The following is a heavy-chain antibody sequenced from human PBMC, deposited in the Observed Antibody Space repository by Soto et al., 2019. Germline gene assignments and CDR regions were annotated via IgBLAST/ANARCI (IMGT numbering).Heavy chain of an antibody. D-gene: IGHD5-18*01. CDR1: GGSISSYY. V-gene: IGHV4-59*01. Sequence: PSETLSLTCTVSGGSISSYYWSWIRQPPGKGLEWIGYIYYSGTTSYNPSLKGRVTISVDTSKNQVSLKLSSVTAADTAVYYCATARELQLWPIQTPYYYYGMDAWRQGTTVTVSS. J-gene: IGHJ6*02. CDR3: ATARELQLWPIQTPYYYYGMDA. CDR2: IYYSGTT.